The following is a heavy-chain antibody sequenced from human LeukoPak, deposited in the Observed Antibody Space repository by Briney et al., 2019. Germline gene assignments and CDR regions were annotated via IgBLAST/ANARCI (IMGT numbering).Heavy chain of an antibody. V-gene: IGHV4-34*01. D-gene: IGHD6-13*01. CDR2: INHSGST. CDR3: ARLGVAAAGQYYFDY. J-gene: IGHJ4*02. Sequence: SETLSLTCAVSGGSFSGYYWSWIRQPPGKGLEWIGEINHSGSTNYNPSLKSRVTISVDTSKNQFSLKLSSVTAADTAVYYCARLGVAAAGQYYFDYWGQGTLVTVSS. CDR1: GGSFSGYY.